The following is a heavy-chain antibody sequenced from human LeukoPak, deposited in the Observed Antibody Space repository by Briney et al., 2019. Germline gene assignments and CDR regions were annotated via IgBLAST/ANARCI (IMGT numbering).Heavy chain of an antibody. CDR3: ARERATYYYGSGSYRSGADY. Sequence: SETLFLTCAVYGGSFSGYYWSWIRQPPGKGLEWIGEINHSGSTNYNPSLKSRVTISVDTSKNQFSLKLSSVTAADTAVYYCARERATYYYGSGSYRSGADYWGQGTLVTVSS. V-gene: IGHV4-34*01. J-gene: IGHJ4*02. CDR1: GGSFSGYY. D-gene: IGHD3-10*01. CDR2: INHSGST.